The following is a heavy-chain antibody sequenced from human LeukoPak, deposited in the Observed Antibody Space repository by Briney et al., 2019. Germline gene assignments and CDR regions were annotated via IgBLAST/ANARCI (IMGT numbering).Heavy chain of an antibody. CDR1: GFSFNTYW. Sequence: QPGGSLRLSCAVSGFSFNTYWMTWVRQAPGKGLEWVANIKQDGSEKYYVDSVKGRFTISRDNAKNSLYLQINSLRAEDTAVHYCARHPYGVLDYWGQGTLVTVSS. J-gene: IGHJ4*02. V-gene: IGHV3-7*01. D-gene: IGHD4-17*01. CDR3: ARHPYGVLDY. CDR2: IKQDGSEK.